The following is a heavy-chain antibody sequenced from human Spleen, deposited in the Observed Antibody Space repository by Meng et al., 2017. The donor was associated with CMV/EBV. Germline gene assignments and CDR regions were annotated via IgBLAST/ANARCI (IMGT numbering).Heavy chain of an antibody. Sequence: GESLKISCAASGFTFSTYWMSWVRQAPGKGLEWISAISGTGATTYYADSVKGRFTISRDNSKNSVHLQMNSLRAEDTAMYYCAKTTAAARIYYFDYWGQGTLVTVSS. V-gene: IGHV3-23*01. J-gene: IGHJ4*02. CDR2: ISGTGATT. D-gene: IGHD6-13*01. CDR1: GFTFSTYW. CDR3: AKTTAAARIYYFDY.